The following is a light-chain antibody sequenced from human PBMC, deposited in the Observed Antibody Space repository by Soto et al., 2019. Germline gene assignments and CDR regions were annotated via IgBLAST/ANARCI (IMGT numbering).Light chain of an antibody. Sequence: IVFTQSPCTLSLSPGERATLSCRASQSVSSSYLAWYQQKPGQPPRLLIFDASNRASGIPARFSGIGSGTDFTLTISSLEPEDFAVYYCQQYGSPRFGGGTKVDIK. CDR1: QSVSSSY. V-gene: IGKV3-20*01. CDR2: DAS. CDR3: QQYGSPR. J-gene: IGKJ4*01.